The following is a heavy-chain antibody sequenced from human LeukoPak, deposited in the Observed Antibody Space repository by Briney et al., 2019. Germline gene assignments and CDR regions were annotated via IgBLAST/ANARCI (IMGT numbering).Heavy chain of an antibody. V-gene: IGHV1-8*01. Sequence: ASVKVSCKTSGYTFTSYDLNWVRQATGQGLEWMGWVNPNSGNTGYAQKFQGRVTMTMDPSISTAYMELRSLRSDDTAVYYCARDRLTMIDYYYMDVWGKGTTVTVSS. J-gene: IGHJ6*03. D-gene: IGHD3-22*01. CDR3: ARDRLTMIDYYYMDV. CDR2: VNPNSGNT. CDR1: GYTFTSYD.